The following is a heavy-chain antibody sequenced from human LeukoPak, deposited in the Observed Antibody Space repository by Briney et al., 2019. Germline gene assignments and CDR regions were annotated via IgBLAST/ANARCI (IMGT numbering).Heavy chain of an antibody. CDR2: IYNSGST. D-gene: IGHD1-26*01. Sequence: SETLSLTCTVSGGSISSYYWSWIRQPAGEGLEWIGRIYNSGSTNCNPSLKSRVTMSVDMSKNQFSLKLSSVTAADTAVYYCARVGGGGSYVSWGQGTLVTVSS. CDR3: ARVGGGGSYVS. V-gene: IGHV4-4*07. J-gene: IGHJ5*02. CDR1: GGSISSYY.